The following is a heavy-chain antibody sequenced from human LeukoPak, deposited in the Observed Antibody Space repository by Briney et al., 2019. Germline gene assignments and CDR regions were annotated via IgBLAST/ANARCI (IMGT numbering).Heavy chain of an antibody. Sequence: PGGSLRLSCAASGFTFSSYWMHWVRQVPGKGLVWVSRLNSDGSSTRYADSVKGRFTISRDNAKNTLYLQMDSLRAEDTAVYYCARGGYYVSGSYDYWGQGTLVTVSS. CDR2: LNSDGSST. CDR1: GFTFSSYW. D-gene: IGHD3-10*01. CDR3: ARGGYYVSGSYDY. J-gene: IGHJ4*02. V-gene: IGHV3-74*01.